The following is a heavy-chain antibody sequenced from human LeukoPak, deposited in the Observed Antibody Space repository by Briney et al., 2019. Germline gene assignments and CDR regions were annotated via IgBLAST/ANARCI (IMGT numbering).Heavy chain of an antibody. J-gene: IGHJ6*02. CDR1: GFTFSSYS. CDR3: ARAKGSSGYLGEYYYYYGMDV. D-gene: IGHD6-19*01. CDR2: ISSSSSRI. Sequence: GGSLRLSCAASGFTFSSYSMNWVRQAPGKGLEWVSSISSSSSRIYYADSVKGRFTISRDNAKNSLYLQMNSLRAEDTAVYYCARAKGSSGYLGEYYYYYGMDVWGQGTTVTVSS. V-gene: IGHV3-21*01.